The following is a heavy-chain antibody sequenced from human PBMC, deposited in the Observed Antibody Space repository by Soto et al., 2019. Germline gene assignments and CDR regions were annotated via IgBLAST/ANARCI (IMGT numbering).Heavy chain of an antibody. V-gene: IGHV1-58*01. CDR3: AADRYYDYVWGSSPVY. CDR2: IVVGSGNT. J-gene: IGHJ4*02. CDR1: GFTFTSSA. D-gene: IGHD3-16*01. Sequence: SVKVSCKASGFTFTSSAVQWVRQARGQSLEWIGWIVVGSGNTNYAQKFQERVTITRDMSTSTAYMELSSLRSEDTAVYYCAADRYYDYVWGSSPVYWGQGTLVTVS.